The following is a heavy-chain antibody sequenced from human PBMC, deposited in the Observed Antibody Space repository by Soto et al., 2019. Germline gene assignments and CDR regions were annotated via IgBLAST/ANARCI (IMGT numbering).Heavy chain of an antibody. Sequence: QVQLVQSGAEVKKPGASVKVSCKASGYTFTGYYMHWVRQAPGQGLEWMGWINPNSGGTNYAQKFQGWVNMTRDTSISTAYMELSRLRSDDTAVYYCARSDLGYCSGGSCYSASWFDPWGQGTLVTVSS. CDR1: GYTFTGYY. CDR2: INPNSGGT. V-gene: IGHV1-2*04. CDR3: ARSDLGYCSGGSCYSASWFDP. J-gene: IGHJ5*02. D-gene: IGHD2-15*01.